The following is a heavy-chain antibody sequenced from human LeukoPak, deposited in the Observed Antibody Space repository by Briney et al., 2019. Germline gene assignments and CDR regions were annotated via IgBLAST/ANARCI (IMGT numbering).Heavy chain of an antibody. CDR2: ISAYNDNT. J-gene: IGHJ5*02. Sequence: GASVKVSCTASGYTCTSYGISWVRQAPGQGLEWMGWISAYNDNTNYAQKLQGRVTMTTDTSTTTAYMELRSLRSDDTAVYYCARDSGQNWFDPWGQGTLVTVSS. D-gene: IGHD1-14*01. CDR3: ARDSGQNWFDP. V-gene: IGHV1-18*01. CDR1: GYTCTSYG.